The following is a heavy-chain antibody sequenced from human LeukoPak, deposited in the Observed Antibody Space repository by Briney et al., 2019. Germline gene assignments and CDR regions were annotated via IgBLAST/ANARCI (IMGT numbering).Heavy chain of an antibody. CDR3: ARWGVAVAGTSRAFDI. Sequence: GSSVKVSCKASGGTFSSYAISWVRQAPGQGLEWMGGIIPIFGTATYAQKFQGRVTITTDESTSTAYMVLSSLRSEDTAVYYCARWGVAVAGTSRAFDIWGQGTMVTVSS. J-gene: IGHJ3*02. CDR1: GGTFSSYA. CDR2: IIPIFGTA. D-gene: IGHD6-19*01. V-gene: IGHV1-69*05.